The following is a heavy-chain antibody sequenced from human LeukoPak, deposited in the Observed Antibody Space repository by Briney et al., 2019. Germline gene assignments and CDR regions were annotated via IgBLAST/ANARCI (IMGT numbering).Heavy chain of an antibody. D-gene: IGHD5-24*01. CDR2: IIPILGIA. CDR3: ARDGKRDGYTS. CDR1: GFTFSSYA. J-gene: IGHJ5*02. Sequence: GGSLRLSCAASGFTFSSYAISWVRQAPGQGLEWMGRIIPILGIANYAQKFQGRVTITADKSTSTAYMELSSLRSEDTAVYYCARDGKRDGYTSWGQGTLVTVSS. V-gene: IGHV1-69*04.